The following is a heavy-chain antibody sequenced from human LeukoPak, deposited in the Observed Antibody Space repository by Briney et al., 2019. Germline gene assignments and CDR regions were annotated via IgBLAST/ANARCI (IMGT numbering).Heavy chain of an antibody. J-gene: IGHJ4*02. CDR3: ARGRSDSGAYCYFGS. D-gene: IGHD3-22*01. Sequence: GGSLRLSCAASGFTFSEYTMHWVRQAPSKGLECVAVISHDGREIYYAASVKGRFTISRDDSMSTMYLQMNSLRAEDTALYYCARGRSDSGAYCYFGSWGQGTPVTVSS. CDR1: GFTFSEYT. V-gene: IGHV3-30*03. CDR2: ISHDGREI.